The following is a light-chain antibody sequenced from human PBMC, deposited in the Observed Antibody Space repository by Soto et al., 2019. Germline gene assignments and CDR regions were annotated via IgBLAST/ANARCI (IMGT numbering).Light chain of an antibody. CDR2: AAS. CDR3: LQDYNYPWT. V-gene: IGKV1-6*01. J-gene: IGKJ1*01. CDR1: QFIDDF. Sequence: IQVTRSPSSLSASVVDRVTITCRASQFIDDFLNWFQQRPGKAPKLLIYAASSLQSGVPSRFSGSGSGTDFTLTISSLQPEDFATYYCLQDYNYPWTFGQRSKV.